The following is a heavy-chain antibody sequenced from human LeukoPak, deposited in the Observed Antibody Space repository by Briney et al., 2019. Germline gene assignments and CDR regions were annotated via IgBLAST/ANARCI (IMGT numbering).Heavy chain of an antibody. V-gene: IGHV1-8*01. D-gene: IGHD3-10*01. J-gene: IGHJ4*02. Sequence: GASVKGSCKASGYTFTSYDINWVRQATGQGLEWMGWMNPNSGNTGYAQEFQGRVTMTRNTSISTAYMELSSLRSEDTAVYYCASGPHYGSGSYYNPFDYWGQGALVTVSS. CDR1: GYTFTSYD. CDR3: ASGPHYGSGSYYNPFDY. CDR2: MNPNSGNT.